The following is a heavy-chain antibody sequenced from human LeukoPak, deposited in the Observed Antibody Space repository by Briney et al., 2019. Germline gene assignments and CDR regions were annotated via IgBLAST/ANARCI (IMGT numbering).Heavy chain of an antibody. Sequence: ASVKVSCKTYGYTFSDYYMNWVRQAPGQGLEWMGRINPNSGGTNYAQKFQGRVTMTRDTSTSTAYMELSSLKSDDTAVYYCARGRGPRYYDSSGLYYFDYWGQGTLVTVSS. J-gene: IGHJ4*02. D-gene: IGHD3-22*01. CDR1: GYTFSDYY. V-gene: IGHV1-2*02. CDR3: ARGRGPRYYDSSGLYYFDY. CDR2: INPNSGGT.